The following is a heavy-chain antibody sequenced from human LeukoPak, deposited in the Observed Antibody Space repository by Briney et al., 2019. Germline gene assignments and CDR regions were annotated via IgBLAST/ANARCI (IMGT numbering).Heavy chain of an antibody. CDR1: GFLFGSHA. CDR3: ARDPGGYFDY. D-gene: IGHD3-10*01. J-gene: IGHJ4*02. V-gene: IGHV3-23*01. Sequence: GGSLRLSCAASGFLFGSHAMNWVRQAPGKGLEWVSGISGSGGSTYYADSVKGRFTISRGNSKNTPFLQMNSLRPEDTAVYFCARDPGGYFDYWGQGTLVTVSS. CDR2: ISGSGGST.